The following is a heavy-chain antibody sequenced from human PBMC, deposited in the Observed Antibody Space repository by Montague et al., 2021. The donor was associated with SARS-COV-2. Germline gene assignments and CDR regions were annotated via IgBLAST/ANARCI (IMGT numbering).Heavy chain of an antibody. J-gene: IGHJ2*01. CDR3: ARRGYYDSAGYHWHLDL. CDR1: GGSINDHY. Sequence: SETLSLTCTVSGGSINDHYRSWIRQSPGKGLEWIGYISSNGKTNYNPSLKSRVTLSADASRNEFSLKLDSVTAADTAVYFCARRGYYDSAGYHWHLDLWSRGMLVTVPS. CDR2: ISSNGKT. D-gene: IGHD3-22*01. V-gene: IGHV4-4*09.